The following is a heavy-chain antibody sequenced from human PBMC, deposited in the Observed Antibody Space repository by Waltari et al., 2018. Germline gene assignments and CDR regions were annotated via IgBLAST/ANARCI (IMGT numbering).Heavy chain of an antibody. CDR3: ARDGGGDFWSGYYHDY. D-gene: IGHD3-3*01. Sequence: QVQLVQSGAEVKKPGASVKVSCKASGYPFTGSYMPWVRQAPGQGLEWMGWINPNRGGTNDAQKCQGRVTMTRDTSISTAYMELSRLRSDDTAVYYCARDGGGDFWSGYYHDYWGQGTLVTVSS. CDR2: INPNRGGT. J-gene: IGHJ4*02. CDR1: GYPFTGSY. V-gene: IGHV1-2*02.